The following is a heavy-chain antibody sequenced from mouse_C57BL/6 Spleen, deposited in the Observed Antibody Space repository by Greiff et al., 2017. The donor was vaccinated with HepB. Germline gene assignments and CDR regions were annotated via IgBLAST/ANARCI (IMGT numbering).Heavy chain of an antibody. J-gene: IGHJ2*01. CDR1: GYTFTSYW. CDR3: ARGNYFDY. V-gene: IGHV1-50*01. CDR2: IDPSDSYT. Sequence: QVQLQQPGAELVKPGASVKLSCKASGYTFTSYWMQWVKQRPGQGLEWIGEIDPSDSYTTYNQKFKGKATLTVDTSSSTAYMQLSSLTSEDSAVYYCARGNYFDYWGQGTTLTVSS.